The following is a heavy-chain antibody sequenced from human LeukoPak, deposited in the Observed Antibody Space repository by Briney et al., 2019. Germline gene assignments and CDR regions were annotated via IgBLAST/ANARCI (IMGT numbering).Heavy chain of an antibody. Sequence: GASVKVSCKASGYTFTTYFIHWVRQAPGQGLEWMAMINPNGDSTSYSQNLQARLTLTRDTSTSTVYMELSSLTSEDTAVYYCARDRYFNYGVTTLPHGGQGTLVTVSA. CDR3: ARDRYFNYGVTTLPH. CDR1: GYTFTTYF. J-gene: IGHJ4*02. D-gene: IGHD4-17*01. CDR2: INPNGDST. V-gene: IGHV1-46*01.